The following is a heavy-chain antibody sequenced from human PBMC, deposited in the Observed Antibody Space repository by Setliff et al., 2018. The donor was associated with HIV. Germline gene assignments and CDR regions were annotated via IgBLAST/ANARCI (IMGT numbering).Heavy chain of an antibody. CDR2: INTNSGSP. V-gene: IGHV7-4-1*02. CDR1: GYSFMNYA. D-gene: IGHD4-17*01. CDR3: ARALYGDYGGDLNWLDP. J-gene: IGHJ5*02. Sequence: ASVKVSCKASGYSFMNYAMNWVRQAPGQGLEWMGWINTNSGSPTYAQAFTGRFVFSVDTSVTTAYLQINSLKAEDTAVFYCARALYGDYGGDLNWLDPWGQGTLVTVSS.